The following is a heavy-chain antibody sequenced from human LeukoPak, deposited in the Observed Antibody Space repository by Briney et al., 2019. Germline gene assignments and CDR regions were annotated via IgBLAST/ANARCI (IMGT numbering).Heavy chain of an antibody. CDR2: VRYDGSKK. CDR3: ARDLSLIALTD. CDR1: GFTFSTYG. Sequence: GGSLRLSCAASGFTFSTYGMHWVRQAPGKGLEWVAFVRYDGSKKYYTNSVKGRFTISRDNSKNTVYLQMNSLRAEDTAVYYCARDLSLIALTDWGQGTLVTVSS. V-gene: IGHV3-30*02. D-gene: IGHD3-22*01. J-gene: IGHJ4*02.